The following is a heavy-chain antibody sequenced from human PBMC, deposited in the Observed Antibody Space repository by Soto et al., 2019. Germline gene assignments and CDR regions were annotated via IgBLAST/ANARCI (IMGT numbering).Heavy chain of an antibody. CDR3: ARATMGTLDY. D-gene: IGHD7-27*01. V-gene: IGHV3-74*01. Sequence: GGSLRLSCAVSGFTFSSYWMYWVRQTSGEGLVWASRINTDGTTTNYADSVKGRFTISRDNAKNMLYLQMNSLRTEDTAVYYCARATMGTLDYWGRGILXTVS. J-gene: IGHJ4*02. CDR1: GFTFSSYW. CDR2: INTDGTTT.